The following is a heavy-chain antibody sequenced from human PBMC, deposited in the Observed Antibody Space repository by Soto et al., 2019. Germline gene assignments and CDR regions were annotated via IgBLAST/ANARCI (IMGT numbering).Heavy chain of an antibody. V-gene: IGHV2-5*02. CDR2: IYWDDDK. J-gene: IGHJ6*02. Sequence: QITLKESGPSLVKPTQTLTLTCTFSGFSLSTGGVGVGWIRQPPRKALEWLALIYWDDDKRYSPSLRSRLTVTKDTSKNQVVLTMTNMDPVDTATYYCAHSRCGGDCLQSYSSHYYYGMDVWGQGTTVTVSS. D-gene: IGHD2-21*02. CDR3: AHSRCGGDCLQSYSSHYYYGMDV. CDR1: GFSLSTGGVG.